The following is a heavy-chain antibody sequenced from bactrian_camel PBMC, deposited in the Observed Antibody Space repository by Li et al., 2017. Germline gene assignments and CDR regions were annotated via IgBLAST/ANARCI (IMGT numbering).Heavy chain of an antibody. V-gene: IGHV3S31*01. Sequence: DVQLVESGGGSAQPRGSLRLSCAGPRYPYDTYCMAWFRQAPGMEREEVATIDASLDYRYYNDNPYYADSVKGRFTISQDNAKNTLYLRMDNLKPEDTALYTCAAEDQAPWDMGWICNYNSWGQGTQVTVS. J-gene: IGHJ4*01. CDR3: AAEDQAPWDMGWICNYNS. D-gene: IGHD3*01. CDR2: IDASLDYRYYNDNP. CDR1: RYPYDTYC.